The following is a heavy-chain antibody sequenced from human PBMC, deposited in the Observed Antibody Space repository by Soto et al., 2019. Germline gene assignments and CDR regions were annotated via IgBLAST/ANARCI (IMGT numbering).Heavy chain of an antibody. CDR1: GGTFSSYT. CDR3: ASWGGVVVVPAASKNDAFDI. J-gene: IGHJ3*02. CDR2: IIPILGKA. D-gene: IGHD2-2*01. Sequence: SVKVSCKASGGTFSSYTISWVRQAPGQGLEWMGRIIPILGKANYAQKFQGRVTITRDTSASTAYMELSSLRSEDTAVYYCASWGGVVVVPAASKNDAFDIWGQGTMVTVSS. V-gene: IGHV1-69*02.